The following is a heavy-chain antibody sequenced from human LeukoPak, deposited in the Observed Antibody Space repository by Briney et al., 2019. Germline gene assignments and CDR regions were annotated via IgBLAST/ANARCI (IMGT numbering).Heavy chain of an antibody. V-gene: IGHV3-7*01. Sequence: GGSLRLSCAASGFTFSSYWMSWVRQAPGKGLEWVANIKQDGSEKYYVDSVKGRFTISRDNAKNSLYLQMNSLRAEDTAVYYCARRIAAAGNDAFDIWGQGTMVTVSS. CDR1: GFTFSSYW. D-gene: IGHD6-13*01. J-gene: IGHJ3*02. CDR3: ARRIAAAGNDAFDI. CDR2: IKQDGSEK.